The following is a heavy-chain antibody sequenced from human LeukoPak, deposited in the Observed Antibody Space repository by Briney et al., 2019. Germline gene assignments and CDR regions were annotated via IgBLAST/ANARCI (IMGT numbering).Heavy chain of an antibody. Sequence: SETLSLTCTVSGGSISSGSYYWSWIRQPAGKGLAWIGRIYTSGSTNYNPSLKSRVTISVDTSKNQFSLKLSSVTAADTAVYYCARDYYSYGHNTKDYYYYYYYMDVWGKGTTVTVSS. V-gene: IGHV4-61*02. D-gene: IGHD5-18*01. CDR3: ARDYYSYGHNTKDYYYYYYYMDV. J-gene: IGHJ6*03. CDR1: GGSISSGSYY. CDR2: IYTSGST.